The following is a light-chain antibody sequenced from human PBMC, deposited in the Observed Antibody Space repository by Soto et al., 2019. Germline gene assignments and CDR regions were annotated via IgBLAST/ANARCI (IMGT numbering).Light chain of an antibody. CDR1: ALPKQY. CDR3: QSADSTGTSWV. V-gene: IGLV3-25*02. J-gene: IGLJ3*02. CDR2: KDI. Sequence: SYELTQPPSVSLSPGQTARITCSGNALPKQYAYWYQQKPGQAPVLVIYKDIERPSGIPERFSGSSSGTTVTLTISGVQAEDEADYYCQSADSTGTSWVFGGGTKLTVL.